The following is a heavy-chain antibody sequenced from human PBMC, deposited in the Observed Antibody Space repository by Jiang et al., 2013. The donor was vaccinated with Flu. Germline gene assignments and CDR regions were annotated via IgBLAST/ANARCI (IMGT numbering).Heavy chain of an antibody. D-gene: IGHD3-22*01. Sequence: AASGFTFSSYDMHWVRQATGKGLEWVAAIGADGYTYYPGSVKGRFTISRENAKNSLYLHMNSLRAGDTAVYYCARVRWDPMMKDYYGMDVWGQGTTVTVSS. CDR2: IGADGYT. V-gene: IGHV3-13*01. CDR3: ARVRWDPMMKDYYGMDV. J-gene: IGHJ6*02. CDR1: GFTFSSYD.